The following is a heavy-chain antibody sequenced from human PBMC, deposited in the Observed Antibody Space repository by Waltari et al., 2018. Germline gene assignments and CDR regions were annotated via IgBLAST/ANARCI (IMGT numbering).Heavy chain of an antibody. CDR3: AKGGLSSSWPKNWFDP. CDR1: GSSFSSYA. D-gene: IGHD6-19*01. J-gene: IGHJ5*02. CDR2: MSGSAGNT. V-gene: IGHV3-23*01. Sequence: EVQVLESGGGLVQPGGSLRLSCAASGSSFSSYAVSWVRQAPGKGLEWVSAMSGSAGNTYYSDSVKGRFTLSRDNSNNTVYLQMNSLRADDTAVYYCAKGGLSSSWPKNWFDPWGQGTLVTVSS.